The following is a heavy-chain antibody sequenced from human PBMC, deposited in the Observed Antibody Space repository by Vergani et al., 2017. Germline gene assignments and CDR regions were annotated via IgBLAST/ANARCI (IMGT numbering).Heavy chain of an antibody. CDR2: ISSSSSYI. CDR3: ARDLFYYDSSGYYSGFFDD. CDR1: GFTFSSYS. J-gene: IGHJ4*02. V-gene: IGHV3-21*01. Sequence: EVQLVESGGGLVKPGGSLRLSCAASGFTFSSYSMNWVRQAPGKGLEWVSSISSSSSYIYYADSVKGRFTISRDNAKNSLYLQMNSLRAEDTAVYYCARDLFYYDSSGYYSGFFDDWGQGTLVTVSS. D-gene: IGHD3-22*01.